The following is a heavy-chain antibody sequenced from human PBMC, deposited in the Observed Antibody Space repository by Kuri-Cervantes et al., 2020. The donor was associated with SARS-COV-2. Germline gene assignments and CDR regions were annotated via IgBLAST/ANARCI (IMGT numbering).Heavy chain of an antibody. CDR1: GFTVSSNY. CDR3: ARAFGRITIYAFDI. CDR2: IYSGGST. V-gene: IGHV3-53*01. J-gene: IGHJ3*02. D-gene: IGHD3-3*01. Sequence: GGSLRLSCAASGFTVSSNYMSWVRQAPGKGLEWVSVIYSGGSTYYADSVKGRFTISRDNSKNTLYLQMNSLRAEDTAVYYCARAFGRITIYAFDIWGQGTMVTVSS.